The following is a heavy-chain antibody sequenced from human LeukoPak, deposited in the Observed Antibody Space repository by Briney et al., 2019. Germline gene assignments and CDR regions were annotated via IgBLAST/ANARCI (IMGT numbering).Heavy chain of an antibody. D-gene: IGHD3-10*01. CDR2: ISSNGGST. CDR1: GFTFSSYA. Sequence: GGSLRLYCSASGFTFSSYAMHWVRQAPGKGLKYVSAISSNGGSTYYADSVKGRFTISRDNSKNTLYLQMSSLRAEDTAVYYCAKVSPRGYGSGTWGYFDYWGQGTLVTVSS. J-gene: IGHJ4*02. V-gene: IGHV3-64D*09. CDR3: AKVSPRGYGSGTWGYFDY.